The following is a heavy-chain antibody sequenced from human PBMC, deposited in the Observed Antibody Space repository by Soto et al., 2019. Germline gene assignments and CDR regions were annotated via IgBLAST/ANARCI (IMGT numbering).Heavy chain of an antibody. CDR2: IIPILGST. CDR3: AKKNPHGDSNNAWLDP. CDR1: GGTFVSSA. J-gene: IGHJ5*02. V-gene: IGHV1-69*01. Sequence: QVQLLQSGAELREPGSSVRISCTTSGGTFVSSAFAWVRQAPGGKIEWMGGIIPILGSTKYAEKFLGRLTIRADDSSRTAYLELSSLAFDDTAVYFCAKKNPHGDSNNAWLDPWGQGTLVTVST. D-gene: IGHD2-8*01.